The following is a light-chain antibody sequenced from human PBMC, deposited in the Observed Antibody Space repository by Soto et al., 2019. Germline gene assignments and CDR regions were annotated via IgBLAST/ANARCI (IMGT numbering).Light chain of an antibody. Sequence: DIKLTQSLSTLPASVGDRVPIPCRPSQGISSWLAWYQQKPGKAPKLLIYDASNLESGVPSRFSGSGSGTEFTLTISSLQPDDFATYYCQQYNSYPITFGQGTRLEIK. J-gene: IGKJ5*01. CDR2: DAS. CDR3: QQYNSYPIT. V-gene: IGKV1-5*01. CDR1: QGISSW.